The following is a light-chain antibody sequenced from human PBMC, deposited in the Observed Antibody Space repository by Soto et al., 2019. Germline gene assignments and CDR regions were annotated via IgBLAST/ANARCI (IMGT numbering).Light chain of an antibody. CDR3: QGASRIPIT. V-gene: IGKV1-12*01. Sequence: DIQMTQSPSSVSASVGDRVTITCRASQDIRSSLAWYQQRPGKAPNLLIYAASTLQSWVPSRFSCSGSGTDFTLTISYLQAEDFGTYYCQGASRIPITFGQGTRLEIK. CDR1: QDIRSS. J-gene: IGKJ5*01. CDR2: AAS.